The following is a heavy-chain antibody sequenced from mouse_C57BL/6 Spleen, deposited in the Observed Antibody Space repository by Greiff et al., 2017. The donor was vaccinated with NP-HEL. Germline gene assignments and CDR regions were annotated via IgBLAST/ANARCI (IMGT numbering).Heavy chain of an antibody. CDR3: ARFSYGSSWFAY. J-gene: IGHJ3*01. Sequence: QVQLKESGPELVKPGASVKISCKASGYAFSSSWMNWVKQRPGKGLEWIGRIYPGDGDTNYNGKFKGKATLTADKSSSTAYMQLSSLTSEDSAVYFCARFSYGSSWFAYWGQGTLVTVSA. CDR1: GYAFSSSW. CDR2: IYPGDGDT. D-gene: IGHD1-1*01. V-gene: IGHV1-82*01.